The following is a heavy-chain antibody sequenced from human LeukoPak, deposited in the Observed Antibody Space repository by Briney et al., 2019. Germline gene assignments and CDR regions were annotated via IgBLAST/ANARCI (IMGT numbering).Heavy chain of an antibody. CDR1: GCSISSCSYC. D-gene: IGHD6-19*01. Sequence: SETLSLTCTVSGCSISSCSYCWGRNRQAPGKGLEWIVSIYYSGSTYLNPSLKSRVTISVDTSKNQFSLNLSSVTASDTAVYYCASQYSSGRYRFDYWGQGTLVTVSS. CDR3: ASQYSSGRYRFDY. CDR2: IYYSGST. V-gene: IGHV4-39*01. J-gene: IGHJ4*02.